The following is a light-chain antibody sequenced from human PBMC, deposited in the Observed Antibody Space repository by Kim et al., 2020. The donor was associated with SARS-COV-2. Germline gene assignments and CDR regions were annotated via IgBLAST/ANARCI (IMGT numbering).Light chain of an antibody. CDR1: SSDVGSFSR. V-gene: IGLV2-18*02. CDR2: EVR. CDR3: SSYTSSTTGV. Sequence: QSALTQPPSVSGSPGQSVTISCTGTSSDVGSFSRVSWYHQSPGTAPKLLIYEVRSRPSGVPARFSGSKSGNTASLTISGLQAEDEGYYYCSSYTSSTTGVFGGGTKLTVL. J-gene: IGLJ3*02.